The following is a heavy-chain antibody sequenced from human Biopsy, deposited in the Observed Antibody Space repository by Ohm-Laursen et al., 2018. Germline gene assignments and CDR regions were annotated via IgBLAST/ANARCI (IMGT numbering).Heavy chain of an antibody. J-gene: IGHJ2*01. D-gene: IGHD3-9*01. Sequence: QTLSLTCRVSGASVTTSGYFWAWIRQRPGKGLEWIGYISYNERTHYNPSLTSRLAISFDTSNNRISLQLRSVSVADTAVYYCVREPKTGTAEAWYFDLWGRGSPVTVPS. CDR3: VREPKTGTAEAWYFDL. CDR2: ISYNERT. CDR1: GASVTTSGYF. V-gene: IGHV4-31*03.